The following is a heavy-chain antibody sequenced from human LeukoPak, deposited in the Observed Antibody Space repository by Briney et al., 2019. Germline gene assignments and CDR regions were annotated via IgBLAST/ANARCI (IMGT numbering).Heavy chain of an antibody. CDR1: GFTFSSYD. D-gene: IGHD3-16*01. V-gene: IGHV3-13*01. J-gene: IGHJ6*02. CDR2: IGTAGDT. CDR3: ARALGSPHNYGMDV. Sequence: WGSLRLSCAASGFTFSSYDMHWVRQATGKGLEWVSAIGTAGDTYYPGSVKGRFTISRENAKNSLYLQMNSLRAGDTAVYYCARALGSPHNYGMDVWGQGTTVSVSS.